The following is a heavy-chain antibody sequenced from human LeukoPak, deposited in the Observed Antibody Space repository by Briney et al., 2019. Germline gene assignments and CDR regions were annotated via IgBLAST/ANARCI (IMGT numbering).Heavy chain of an antibody. J-gene: IGHJ4*02. CDR1: GGSISSGGYY. CDR3: ARQVTMIVVAHPPYYFDY. Sequence: SETLSLTCTVSGGSISSGGYYWGWIRQPPGKGLEWIGSIYYSGSTYYNPSLKSRVTISVDTSKNQFSLKLSSVTAADTAVYYCARQVTMIVVAHPPYYFDYWGQGTLVTVSS. CDR2: IYYSGST. D-gene: IGHD3-22*01. V-gene: IGHV4-39*01.